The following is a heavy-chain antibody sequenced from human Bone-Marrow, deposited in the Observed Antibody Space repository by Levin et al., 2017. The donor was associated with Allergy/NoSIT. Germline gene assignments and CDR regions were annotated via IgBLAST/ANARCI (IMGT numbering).Heavy chain of an antibody. CDR3: TRRVMAEAAPRDWFDP. D-gene: IGHD6-19*01. CDR2: INPNSGGT. V-gene: IGHV1-2*02. Sequence: GESLKISCKASGYTFTAYYIHWVRQAPGHGLEWLGWINPNSGGTFLAQKFLGRVTMTRDTSLSTVNMELSRLTSNDTAIYFCTRRVMAEAAPRDWFDPWGQGTLVTVSS. J-gene: IGHJ5*02. CDR1: GYTFTAYY.